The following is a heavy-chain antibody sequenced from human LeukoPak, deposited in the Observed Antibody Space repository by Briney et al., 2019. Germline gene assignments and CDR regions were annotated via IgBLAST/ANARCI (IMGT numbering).Heavy chain of an antibody. J-gene: IGHJ4*02. V-gene: IGHV4-59*01. CDR1: GGSISSYY. CDR3: ARVSWDPNSYYFDY. Sequence: PSETLSLTCTVSGGSISSYYWSWIRQPPGKGLEWIGYTYYSGSTNYNPSLKSRVTISVDTSKNQFSLKLSSVTAADTAVYYCARVSWDPNSYYFDYWGQGTLVTVSS. CDR2: TYYSGST. D-gene: IGHD1-1*01.